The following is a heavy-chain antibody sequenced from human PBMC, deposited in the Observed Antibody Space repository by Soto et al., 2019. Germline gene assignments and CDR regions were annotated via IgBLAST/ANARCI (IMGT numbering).Heavy chain of an antibody. V-gene: IGHV1-8*02. Sequence: AASVKVSCKASGYDFTAYDINWVRQASGQGLEWMGWMNPINGATGTARRFQGRVSLSRNTATGTAYLELTSLRSDDTAVYYCGRGPSPRAPAGGTPYYYAMDVWGQGTTVTVLL. CDR1: GYDFTAYD. J-gene: IGHJ6*02. CDR3: GRGPSPRAPAGGTPYYYAMDV. D-gene: IGHD6-13*01. CDR2: MNPINGAT.